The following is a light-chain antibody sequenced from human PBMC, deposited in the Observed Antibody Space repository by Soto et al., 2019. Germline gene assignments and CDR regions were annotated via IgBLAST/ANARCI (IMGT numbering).Light chain of an antibody. CDR2: EDN. CDR3: QAYESSHQV. J-gene: IGLJ3*02. V-gene: IGLV6-57*04. Sequence: NFMLTQPHSVSESPGKTVTISCTRSSGSIASNYVQWYQRRPGSAPTTVIYEDNQRPSGVPDRFSGSIDSSSNSASLTISGLKTEDEADYYSQAYESSHQVFGGGTQLTVL. CDR1: SGSIASNY.